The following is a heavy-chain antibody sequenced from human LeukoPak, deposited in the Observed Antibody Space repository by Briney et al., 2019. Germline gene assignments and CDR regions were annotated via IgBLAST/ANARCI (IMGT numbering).Heavy chain of an antibody. CDR1: GFTFDDYA. V-gene: IGHV3-9*01. CDR2: ISWNSGSI. Sequence: PGRSLRLSCAASGFTFDDYAMHWVRQAPGKGLEWVSGISWNSGSIGYADSVKGRFTISRDNAKNSLYLQMNSLRAEDTALYYCVSFNFYGDYGSRYFDYWGQGTLVTVSS. J-gene: IGHJ4*02. CDR3: VSFNFYGDYGSRYFDY. D-gene: IGHD4-17*01.